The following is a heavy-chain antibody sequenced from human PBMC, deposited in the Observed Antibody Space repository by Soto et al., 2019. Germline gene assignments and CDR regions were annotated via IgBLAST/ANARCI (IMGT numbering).Heavy chain of an antibody. D-gene: IGHD1-1*01. CDR2: ISGSGGST. CDR3: AKGDGNWNWGGYYYYYMDV. J-gene: IGHJ6*03. V-gene: IGHV3-23*01. CDR1: GFTFSSYA. Sequence: EVQLLESGGGLVQPGGSLRLSCAASGFTFSSYAMSWVRQAPGKGLEWVSAISGSGGSTYYADSVKGRFTISRDNSKNTLYLQMNSLRAEDTAVHYCAKGDGNWNWGGYYYYYMDVWGKGTTVTVSS.